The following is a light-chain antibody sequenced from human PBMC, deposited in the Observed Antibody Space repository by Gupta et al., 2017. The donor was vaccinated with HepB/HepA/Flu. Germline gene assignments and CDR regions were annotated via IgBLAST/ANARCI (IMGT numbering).Light chain of an antibody. Sequence: SALTQPASVSGSLGLSNHISCTGCNDDIGFISYVYWYQQHPGKAPKLIISGVTYRPSGVSCRFSGSKSGNTASLTISGLQTEDEADYYCSSYSNTNTPVLFGGGTKLTVL. CDR2: GVT. CDR3: SSYSNTNTPVL. V-gene: IGLV2-14*03. CDR1: NDDIGFISY. J-gene: IGLJ2*01.